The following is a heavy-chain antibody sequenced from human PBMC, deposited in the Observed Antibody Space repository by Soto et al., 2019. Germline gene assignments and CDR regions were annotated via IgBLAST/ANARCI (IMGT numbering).Heavy chain of an antibody. D-gene: IGHD3-22*01. CDR3: ARRDGYYYDSSGYYYAFDI. CDR1: GYSFTSYW. Sequence: GESLKISCKGSGYSFTSYWISWVRQMPGKGLEWMGRIDPSDSYTNYSPSFQGHVTISADKSISTAYLQRSSLKASDTAMYYCARRDGYYYDSSGYYYAFDIWGQGTMVTVSS. V-gene: IGHV5-10-1*01. J-gene: IGHJ3*02. CDR2: IDPSDSYT.